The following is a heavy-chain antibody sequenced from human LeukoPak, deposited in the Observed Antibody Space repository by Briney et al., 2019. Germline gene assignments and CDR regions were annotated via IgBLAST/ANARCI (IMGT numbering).Heavy chain of an antibody. V-gene: IGHV1-69*13. Sequence: SVKVSCKASGGTFSNYDFTFTSYAITWVRQAPGQGLEWMGGIVPIYGRADYPQKFQGRVTITADESTRTVTMQLSSLRSEDTAVYYCAGFFYDNSNAAFDIWGQGTVVTVS. D-gene: IGHD3-22*01. CDR2: IVPIYGRA. CDR3: AGFFYDNSNAAFDI. J-gene: IGHJ3*02. CDR1: GGTFSNYDFTFTSYA.